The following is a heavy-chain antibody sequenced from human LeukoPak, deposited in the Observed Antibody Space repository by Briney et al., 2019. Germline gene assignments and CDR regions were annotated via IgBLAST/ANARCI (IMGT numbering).Heavy chain of an antibody. CDR1: GFTFSDYY. CDR3: ARVGFGYSSFRGSPGTYYFDY. D-gene: IGHD6-19*01. J-gene: IGHJ4*02. Sequence: GGSLRLSCAASGFTFSDYYMSWIRQAPGRGLGWVSYISSSGSTIYYADSVKGRFTIARDNAKSSLYRQMSSLRAEDTAVYYCARVGFGYSSFRGSPGTYYFDYWGQGTLVTVSS. V-gene: IGHV3-11*01. CDR2: ISSSGSTI.